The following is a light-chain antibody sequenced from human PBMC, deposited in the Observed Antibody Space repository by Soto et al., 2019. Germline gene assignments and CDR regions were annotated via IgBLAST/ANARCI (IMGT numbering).Light chain of an antibody. CDR3: HQRQSWPRT. V-gene: IGKV3-11*01. CDR2: QTS. J-gene: IGKJ1*01. Sequence: EIVLTQSPATLSSFPGDRVTLSSRASQYINTRLAWYQHRPGQAPRLLIYQTSIRAAGIPARFSASGSGTDFTLTISDVQPEDFALYYCHQRQSWPRTFGQGTKVDIK. CDR1: QYINTR.